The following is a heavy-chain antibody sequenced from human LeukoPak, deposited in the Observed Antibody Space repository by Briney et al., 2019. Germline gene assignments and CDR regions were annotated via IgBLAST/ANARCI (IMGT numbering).Heavy chain of an antibody. V-gene: IGHV3-23*01. CDR3: AKDLGYSCGCSDY. J-gene: IGHJ4*02. CDR2: LTAGGERT. Sequence: GGSLRLSCAASGFTFSSYAMSWVRQAPGKGLEWVSSLTAGGERTFYADSVKGRFTISRDNSKDTLYLQINSLRAEDTAVYYCAKDLGYSCGCSDYWGQGTLVTVSS. D-gene: IGHD1-1*01. CDR1: GFTFSSYA.